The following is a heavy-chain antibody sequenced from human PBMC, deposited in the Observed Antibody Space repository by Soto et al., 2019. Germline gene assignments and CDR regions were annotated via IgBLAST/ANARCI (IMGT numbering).Heavy chain of an antibody. V-gene: IGHV3-23*01. CDR3: AQVRGVVALDGYFDC. J-gene: IGHJ4*02. D-gene: IGHD2-15*01. CDR2: ISGSGGST. Sequence: EVQVLESGGGLVQPGGSLRLACVASGFTFSSYAMTWVRQAPGKGLEWVSGISGSGGSTYYADSVKGRFTISRDNSKNTLYLQMNSLRAEDTAVYFCAQVRGVVALDGYFDCWGQGTLVTVSS. CDR1: GFTFSSYA.